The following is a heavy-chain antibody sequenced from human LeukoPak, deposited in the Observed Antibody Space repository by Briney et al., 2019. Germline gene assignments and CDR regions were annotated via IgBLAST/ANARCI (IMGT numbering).Heavy chain of an antibody. V-gene: IGHV3-7*01. J-gene: IGHJ6*02. CDR1: GFTFSSFW. CDR3: ARTPVYYYDSSGYFYYYGMDV. D-gene: IGHD3-22*01. Sequence: GGSLRLSCAASGFTFSSFWMSWVRQAPGKGLEWVANIKQEGSEKYYVGSVKGRFTISRDDARNSLYLQMNSLRAEDTAVYFCARTPVYYYDSSGYFYYYGMDVWGQGTTVTVSS. CDR2: IKQEGSEK.